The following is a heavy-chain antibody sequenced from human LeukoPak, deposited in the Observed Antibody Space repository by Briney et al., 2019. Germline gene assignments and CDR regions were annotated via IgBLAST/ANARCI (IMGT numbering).Heavy chain of an antibody. Sequence: SETLSLTCTVSGGSVNSGSYYWNWIRQPPGKGLEWIGYIYYSGSTNYNPSLKSRVTISVATSKNQFSLKLSSVTAADTAVYYCARAAYSGSYHSDYWGQGTLVTVSS. D-gene: IGHD1-26*01. V-gene: IGHV4-61*01. CDR2: IYYSGST. J-gene: IGHJ4*02. CDR1: GGSVNSGSYY. CDR3: ARAAYSGSYHSDY.